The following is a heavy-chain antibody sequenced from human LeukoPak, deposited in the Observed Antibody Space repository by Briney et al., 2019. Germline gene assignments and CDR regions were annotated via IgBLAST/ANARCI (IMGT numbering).Heavy chain of an antibody. CDR1: GYTFTGYY. V-gene: IGHV1-2*02. Sequence: GASVKVSCKASGYTFTGYYMHWVRQAPGQGLEWMGWINPNSGGTNYAQKFQGRVTMTRDTSISTAYMELSRLRSDDTAVYYCARGRYSTHYYYMDVWGKGTTVTVSS. CDR2: INPNSGGT. D-gene: IGHD6-13*01. CDR3: ARGRYSTHYYYMDV. J-gene: IGHJ6*03.